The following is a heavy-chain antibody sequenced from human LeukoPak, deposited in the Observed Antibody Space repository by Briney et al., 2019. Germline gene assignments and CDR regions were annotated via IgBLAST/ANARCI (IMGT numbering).Heavy chain of an antibody. V-gene: IGHV3-30*04. CDR1: GFTFSSYA. Sequence: GGSLRLSCAASGFTFSSYAMYWLRQASGKGLEWVAVISYDGSDKFYADSVKGRFTISRDSSKDTLYLQMNSLRPEDTAVYYCARARPSMWIDYWGQGTLVTVSS. CDR2: ISYDGSDK. CDR3: ARARPSMWIDY. D-gene: IGHD5-12*01. J-gene: IGHJ4*02.